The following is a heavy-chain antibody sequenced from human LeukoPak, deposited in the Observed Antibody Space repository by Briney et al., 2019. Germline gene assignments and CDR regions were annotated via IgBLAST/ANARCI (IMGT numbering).Heavy chain of an antibody. V-gene: IGHV3-74*01. CDR3: ARDTSGSYYANWFDP. CDR2: INSDGSSI. Sequence: GGSLRLSCAASGFTFSSHWMHWVRQAPGKGLVWVSRINSDGSSISYADSVKGRFTISRDNAKNTLYLQMNSLRAEDTAVYYCARDTSGSYYANWFDPWGQGTLVTVSS. D-gene: IGHD1-26*01. J-gene: IGHJ5*02. CDR1: GFTFSSHW.